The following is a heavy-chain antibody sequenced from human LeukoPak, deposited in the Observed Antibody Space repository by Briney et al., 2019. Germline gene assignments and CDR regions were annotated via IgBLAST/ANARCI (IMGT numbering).Heavy chain of an antibody. V-gene: IGHV4-4*02. Sequence: SETLSLTCAVSGGSISSSNWWSWVRQPPGKGLEWIGEIYHSGSTNYNPSLKSRVTISVDTSKNQFSLKLSSVTAADTAVYYCARGWELPIFQHWGQGTLVTVSS. CDR2: IYHSGST. J-gene: IGHJ1*01. CDR3: ARGWELPIFQH. D-gene: IGHD1-26*01. CDR1: GGSISSSNW.